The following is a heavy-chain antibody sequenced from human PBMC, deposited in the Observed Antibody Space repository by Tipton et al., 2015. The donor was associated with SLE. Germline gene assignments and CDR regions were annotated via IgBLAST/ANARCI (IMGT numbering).Heavy chain of an antibody. CDR1: GGSISSGSYY. Sequence: TLSLTCTVSGGSISSGSYYWSWIRQPAGKGLEWIGYIYTSGTPNANPPLKSRATISVDTSKNQFSLKLSSVTAADTAVYYCARDSVAGTNYYVMDVWGQGTTVTVSS. CDR3: ARDSVAGTNYYVMDV. J-gene: IGHJ6*02. V-gene: IGHV4-61*09. D-gene: IGHD6-19*01. CDR2: IYTSGTP.